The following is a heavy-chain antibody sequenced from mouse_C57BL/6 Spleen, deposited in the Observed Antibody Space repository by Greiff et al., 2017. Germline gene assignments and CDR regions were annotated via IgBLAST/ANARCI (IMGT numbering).Heavy chain of an antibody. V-gene: IGHV14-1*01. CDR3: TAREAAQATWFAY. CDR1: GFNIKDYY. J-gene: IGHJ3*01. D-gene: IGHD3-2*02. Sequence: EVQLQQSGAELVRPGASVKLSCTASGFNIKDYYMHWVKQRPEQGLEWIGRIDPEDGDTEYAPKFQGKATMTADTSSNTAYLPLSSLTSEDTAVYFCTAREAAQATWFAYWGQGTLVTVSA. CDR2: IDPEDGDT.